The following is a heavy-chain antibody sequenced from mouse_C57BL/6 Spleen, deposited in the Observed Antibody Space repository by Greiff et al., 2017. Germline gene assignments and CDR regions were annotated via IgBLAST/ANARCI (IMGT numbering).Heavy chain of an antibody. V-gene: IGHV1-50*01. Sequence: QVHVKQPGAELVKPGASVKLSCKASGYTFTSYWMQWVNQRPGQGLEWIGEIDPSDSYTNYNQKFKGKATLTVDTSSSTAYMQLSSLTSEDSAVYYCARNYYYGIYWYFDVWGTGTTVTVSS. CDR1: GYTFTSYW. CDR3: ARNYYYGIYWYFDV. CDR2: IDPSDSYT. J-gene: IGHJ1*03. D-gene: IGHD1-1*01.